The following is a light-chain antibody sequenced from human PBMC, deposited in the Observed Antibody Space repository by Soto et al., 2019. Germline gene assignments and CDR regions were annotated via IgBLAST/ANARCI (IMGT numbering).Light chain of an antibody. Sequence: DIQMTQSPSSVSASVGDRVTITCRASQAISSWLAWYQQKPGKAPKLLIYAASSLQSGVPSRFRGSGSGTEITLTISSLQPEDFATYYCQQAKTFPALTFGGGTKVEIK. CDR2: AAS. CDR1: QAISSW. CDR3: QQAKTFPALT. V-gene: IGKV1-12*01. J-gene: IGKJ4*01.